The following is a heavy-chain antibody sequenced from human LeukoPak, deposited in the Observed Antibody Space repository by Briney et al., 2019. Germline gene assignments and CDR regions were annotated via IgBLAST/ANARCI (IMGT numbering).Heavy chain of an antibody. Sequence: GGSLRLSCAASGFTFDDYGMSWVRQAPGKGLEWISGVNWNGGSTGYADSVKGRFTISRDNAKNSLYLQMNTLRAEDTAVYYCAKDAMGTAMVSAHDYWGQGTLVTVSS. CDR2: VNWNGGST. D-gene: IGHD5-18*01. CDR3: AKDAMGTAMVSAHDY. CDR1: GFTFDDYG. V-gene: IGHV3-20*04. J-gene: IGHJ4*02.